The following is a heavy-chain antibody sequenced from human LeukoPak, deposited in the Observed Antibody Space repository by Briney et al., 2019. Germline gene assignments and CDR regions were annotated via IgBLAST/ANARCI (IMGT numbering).Heavy chain of an antibody. V-gene: IGHV5-10-1*01. CDR3: ASHFLGELPDMDV. CDR1: GYSFTSYW. CDR2: IDPSDSYT. J-gene: IGHJ6*02. D-gene: IGHD1-26*01. Sequence: KTGESLKISCKGSGYSFTSYWISWVRQMPGKGLEWMGRIDPSDSYTKYSPSFQGHVTISGNESISTAYLQWSSLKASDTAMYYCASHFLGELPDMDVWGQGTTVTVSS.